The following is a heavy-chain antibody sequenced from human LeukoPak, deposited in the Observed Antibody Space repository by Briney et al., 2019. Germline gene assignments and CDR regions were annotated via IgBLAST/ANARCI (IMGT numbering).Heavy chain of an antibody. V-gene: IGHV3-20*04. Sequence: GGSLRLSCAASGFTFSSYEMNWVRQAPGKGLEWVSGINWNGGSTGYADSVKGRFTISRDNAKNSLYLQMNSLRAEDTALYYCARERELHHYMDVWGKGTTVTVSS. CDR3: ARERELHHYMDV. J-gene: IGHJ6*03. CDR1: GFTFSSYE. D-gene: IGHD1-26*01. CDR2: INWNGGST.